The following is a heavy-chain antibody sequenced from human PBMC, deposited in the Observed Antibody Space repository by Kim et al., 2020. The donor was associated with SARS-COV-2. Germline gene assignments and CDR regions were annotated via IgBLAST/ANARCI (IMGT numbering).Heavy chain of an antibody. D-gene: IGHD2-15*01. CDR2: INPNSGGT. CDR1: GYTFTGYY. CDR3: ARVPGYCSGGSCYNVP. Sequence: ASVKVSCKASGYTFTGYYMHWVRQAPGQGLEWMGWINPNSGGTNYAQKFQGRVTMTRDTSISTAYMELSRLRSDDTAVYYCARVPGYCSGGSCYNVPWGQGTLVTVSS. V-gene: IGHV1-2*02. J-gene: IGHJ5*02.